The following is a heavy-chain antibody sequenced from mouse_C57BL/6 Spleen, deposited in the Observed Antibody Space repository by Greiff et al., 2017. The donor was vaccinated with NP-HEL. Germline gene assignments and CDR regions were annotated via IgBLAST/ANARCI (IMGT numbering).Heavy chain of an antibody. CDR3: ARGDYYGSSWDWYFDV. D-gene: IGHD1-1*01. CDR1: GYTFTSYW. CDR2: IDPSDSET. Sequence: VQLQQSGAELVRPGSSVKLSCKASGYTFTSYWMHWVKQRPIQGLEWIGNIDPSDSETHYNQKFKDKATLTVDKSSSTAYMQLSSLTSEDSAVYYCARGDYYGSSWDWYFDVWGTGTTVTVSS. J-gene: IGHJ1*03. V-gene: IGHV1-52*01.